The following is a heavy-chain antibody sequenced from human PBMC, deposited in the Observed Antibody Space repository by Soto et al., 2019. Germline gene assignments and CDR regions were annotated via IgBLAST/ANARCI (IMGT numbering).Heavy chain of an antibody. CDR2: ISPRSSFL. Sequence: GGSLRLSCAASGFSFRSYYMNWVRQAPGRGLEWVSSISPRSSFLNYADSVKGRFTISRDNAKSSVNLQMNSLRAEDTVVYYCATVGTDYGSGSPYYSDYWGQGTLVTVSS. V-gene: IGHV3-21*06. CDR3: ATVGTDYGSGSPYYSDY. CDR1: GFSFRSYY. J-gene: IGHJ4*02. D-gene: IGHD3-10*01.